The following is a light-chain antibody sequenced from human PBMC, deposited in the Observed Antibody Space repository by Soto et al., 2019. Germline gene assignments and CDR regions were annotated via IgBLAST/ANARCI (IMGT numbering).Light chain of an antibody. J-gene: IGKJ1*01. V-gene: IGKV3-11*01. CDR3: QQRSNWPWT. CDR2: EAS. Sequence: EIVLTQSPATLSLSPGERATLSCRASQSVSSYLAWYQQKPGQAPRLVIYEASNRATGIPARFSGSGSGTDFTLTISSLEPEDFAVYYCQQRSNWPWTFGQGTKVDIK. CDR1: QSVSSY.